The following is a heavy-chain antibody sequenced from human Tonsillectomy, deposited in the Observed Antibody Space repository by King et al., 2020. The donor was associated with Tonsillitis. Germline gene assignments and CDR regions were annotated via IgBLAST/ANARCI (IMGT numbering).Heavy chain of an antibody. D-gene: IGHD2-8*01. CDR2: IRSRPYGGTT. CDR3: GVWRPIYGMDV. V-gene: IGHV3-49*03. J-gene: IGHJ6*02. CDR1: GFTFGDYG. Sequence: VQLVESGGGLVQPGRSLRLSCTASGFTFGDYGMSWFRQAPGKGLEWVAFIRSRPYGGTTEYAASVKGRFTISRDDSKSIVYLQMNSLKTEDTAVYYCGVWRPIYGMDVWGQGTTVTVSS.